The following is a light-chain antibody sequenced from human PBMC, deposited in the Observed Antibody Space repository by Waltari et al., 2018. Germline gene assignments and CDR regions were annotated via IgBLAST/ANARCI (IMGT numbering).Light chain of an antibody. V-gene: IGLV3-27*01. CDR1: ALSKKY. J-gene: IGLJ3*02. CDR2: RDN. Sequence: SYELTQPSSVSLSPGQTANITCAGNALSKKYGRWLHPKPGQAPMLLIYRDNARPSGIPERFSGSSSGTTVTLTISGAHVEDEADYYCYSVSANSWVFGGGTRLTVL. CDR3: YSVSANSWV.